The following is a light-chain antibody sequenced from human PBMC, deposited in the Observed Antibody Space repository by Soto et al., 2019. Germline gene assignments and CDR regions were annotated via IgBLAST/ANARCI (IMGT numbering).Light chain of an antibody. J-gene: IGKJ1*01. Sequence: DIQMTQSPSSLSASVGDEVTITCRASQTIMTYVNWYQRKPGKPPRLLISGASSLQSGVPSRFSGSGSGTDLTLTISSLQPEDFATYYCQQSYNSLWTFGQGTKVDIK. V-gene: IGKV1-39*01. CDR2: GAS. CDR3: QQSYNSLWT. CDR1: QTIMTY.